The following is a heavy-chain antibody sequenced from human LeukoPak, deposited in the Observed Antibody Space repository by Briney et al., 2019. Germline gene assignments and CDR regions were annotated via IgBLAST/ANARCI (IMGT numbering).Heavy chain of an antibody. V-gene: IGHV4-34*01. CDR2: INHSGST. J-gene: IGHJ4*02. D-gene: IGHD5-24*01. CDR1: GGSLSAYY. Sequence: SETLSLTCAVYGGSLSAYYWTWIRQPPGKGLEWIGEINHSGSTNYNPSLKSRVTISVDTSKNQFSLKLSSVTAADTAVYYCARVSTIMAHFDYWGQGTLVTVSS. CDR3: ARVSTIMAHFDY.